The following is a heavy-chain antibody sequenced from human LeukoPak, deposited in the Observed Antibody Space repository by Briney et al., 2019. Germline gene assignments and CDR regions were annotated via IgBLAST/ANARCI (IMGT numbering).Heavy chain of an antibody. D-gene: IGHD1-26*01. V-gene: IGHV3-30*04. CDR1: GFTFSSYA. CDR3: ARADLRWELLPFDY. CDR2: VSYDGSNK. Sequence: GGSLRLSCAASGFTFSSYAMHWVRQAPGKGLEWVAVVSYDGSNKYYADSVKGRFTISRDNSKNTLYLQMNSLRAEDTAVYYCARADLRWELLPFDYWGQGTLVTVSS. J-gene: IGHJ4*02.